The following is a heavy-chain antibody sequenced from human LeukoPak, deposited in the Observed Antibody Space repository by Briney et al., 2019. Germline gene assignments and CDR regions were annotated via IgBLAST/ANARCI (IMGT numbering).Heavy chain of an antibody. V-gene: IGHV3-48*03. J-gene: IGHJ4*02. CDR1: GFTFSRYE. CDR2: ISSSGSSI. CDR3: TTESKWLRAFDY. Sequence: GGSLRLSCAASGFTFSRYEMNWVRQAPGKGLEWVSYISSSGSSIYYADSVKGRFTISRDNAKNSLYLQMNSLKTEDTAVYYCTTESKWLRAFDYWGQGTLVTVSS. D-gene: IGHD3-22*01.